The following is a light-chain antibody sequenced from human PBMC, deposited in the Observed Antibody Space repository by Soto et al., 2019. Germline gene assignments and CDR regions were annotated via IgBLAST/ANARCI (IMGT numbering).Light chain of an antibody. CDR3: QQYNTFWT. CDR2: KAS. Sequence: DIQMTQSPSTLSASVGDRVTITCRASQSVNSWLAWYQQKPGKAPKLLIYKASSLEGGVPSRFSGSGSGTEFTLTLSGLQPDDFATYYCQQYNTFWTFGQGTKVDMK. CDR1: QSVNSW. J-gene: IGKJ1*01. V-gene: IGKV1-5*03.